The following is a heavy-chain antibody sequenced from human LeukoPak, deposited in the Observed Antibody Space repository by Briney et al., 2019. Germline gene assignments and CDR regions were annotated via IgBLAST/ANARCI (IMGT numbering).Heavy chain of an antibody. CDR2: ILYDGNIK. CDR1: GFTFSAHA. J-gene: IGHJ4*02. CDR3: ARDRSANSRVYYFDY. D-gene: IGHD4/OR15-4a*01. V-gene: IGHV3-30-3*01. Sequence: GMSLRLSCAASGFTFSAHAMHWVRQAPGKGLEWVAIILYDGNIKYQADSVKGRFTISRDDSKNTLYLQMNSLRAEDTAVYYCARDRSANSRVYYFDYWGQGTLVTVSS.